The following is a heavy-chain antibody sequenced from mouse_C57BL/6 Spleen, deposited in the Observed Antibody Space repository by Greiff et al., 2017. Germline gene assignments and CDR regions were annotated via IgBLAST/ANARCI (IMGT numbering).Heavy chain of an antibody. V-gene: IGHV1-15*01. CDR3: TRTAYDGYYVGYAMDY. Sequence: VQLVESGAELVRPGASVTLSCKASGYTFTDYEMHWVKQTPVHGLEWIGAIDPETGGTAYNQKFKGKAILTADKSSSTAYMELRSLTSEDSAVXYCTRTAYDGYYVGYAMDYWGQGTSVTVSS. J-gene: IGHJ4*01. CDR2: IDPETGGT. CDR1: GYTFTDYE. D-gene: IGHD2-3*01.